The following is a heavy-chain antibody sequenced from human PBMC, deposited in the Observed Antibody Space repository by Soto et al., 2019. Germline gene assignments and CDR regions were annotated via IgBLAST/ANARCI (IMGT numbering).Heavy chain of an antibody. D-gene: IGHD2-2*01. CDR1: GYTFTSYD. CDR2: MNPESGNI. Sequence: XSGKASCKASGYTFTSYDINWVRQATGQGLEWMGWMNPESGNIGYAQKFQGRVTMTRNTSISTAYMDLIGLRSDDTAVYYCARFVRHQLPTIDFWGQGTLVTVSS. V-gene: IGHV1-8*01. J-gene: IGHJ4*02. CDR3: ARFVRHQLPTIDF.